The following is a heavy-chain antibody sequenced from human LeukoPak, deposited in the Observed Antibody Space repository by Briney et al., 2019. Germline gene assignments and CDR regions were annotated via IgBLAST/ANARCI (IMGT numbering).Heavy chain of an antibody. J-gene: IGHJ5*02. Sequence: GASVKVSCKASGGTFSSYAISWVRQAPGQGLEWMGRIIPILGIANYAQNFQGRVTITADKSTSTAYMELSSLRSEDTAVYYCARISEDCSGGSCYLSNWFDPWGQGTLVTVSS. CDR1: GGTFSSYA. D-gene: IGHD2-15*01. CDR3: ARISEDCSGGSCYLSNWFDP. V-gene: IGHV1-69*04. CDR2: IIPILGIA.